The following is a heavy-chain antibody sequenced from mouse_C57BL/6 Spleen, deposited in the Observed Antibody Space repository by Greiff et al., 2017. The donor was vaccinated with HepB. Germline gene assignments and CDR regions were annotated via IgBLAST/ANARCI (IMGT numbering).Heavy chain of an antibody. V-gene: IGHV2-2*01. CDR3: ASYGSSLYFDV. Sequence: VKLQESGPGLVQPSQSLSITCTVSGFSLTSYGVHWVRQSPGKGLEWLGVIWSGGSTDYNAAFISRLSISKDNSKSQVFFKMNSLQADDTAIYYCASYGSSLYFDVWGTGTTVTVSS. D-gene: IGHD1-1*01. CDR1: GFSLTSYG. J-gene: IGHJ1*03. CDR2: IWSGGST.